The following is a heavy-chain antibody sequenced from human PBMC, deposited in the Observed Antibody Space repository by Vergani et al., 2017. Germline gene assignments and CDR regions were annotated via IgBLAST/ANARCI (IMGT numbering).Heavy chain of an antibody. Sequence: EVQLVESGGGFLQPGGSLRLSCAASGFTFSSYSMNLVRQAPGKGLEWVSYISRSSSTIYYADSVKGRFTISRDNAKNSLYLQMNSLRAEDTAVYYCARDIVDSMVRGSFLAASDAFDIWGQGTMVTVSS. CDR2: ISRSSSTI. CDR1: GFTFSSYS. D-gene: IGHD3-10*01. CDR3: ARDIVDSMVRGSFLAASDAFDI. J-gene: IGHJ3*02. V-gene: IGHV3-48*01.